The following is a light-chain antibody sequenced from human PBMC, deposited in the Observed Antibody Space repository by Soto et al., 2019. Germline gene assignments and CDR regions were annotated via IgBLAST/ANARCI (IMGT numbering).Light chain of an antibody. CDR1: SSDVGSYNL. J-gene: IGLJ3*02. CDR2: EGS. Sequence: QSVLTQPASVSGSPGQSITISCTGTSSDVGSYNLVSWYQQHPGNAPKLMIYEGSKRPSRVSNRFFGSKSGNTASLTISGLQAEDEADYYCCSFARGSTLVFGGGTKLTVL. CDR3: CSFARGSTLV. V-gene: IGLV2-23*01.